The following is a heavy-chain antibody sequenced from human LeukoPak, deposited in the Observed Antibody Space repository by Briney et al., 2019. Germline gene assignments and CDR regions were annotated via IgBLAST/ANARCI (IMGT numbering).Heavy chain of an antibody. CDR3: ARGTERASWFDP. Sequence: KTSQTLPLTCAVSGGSISSGGYSWSWIRQPPGKGLEWIGYIYHSGSTYYSPSLKSRVTISVDRSKNQFSLKLSSVTAADTAVYYCARGTERASWFDPWGQGTLVTVSS. CDR2: IYHSGST. V-gene: IGHV4-30-2*01. D-gene: IGHD1-1*01. J-gene: IGHJ5*02. CDR1: GGSISSGGYS.